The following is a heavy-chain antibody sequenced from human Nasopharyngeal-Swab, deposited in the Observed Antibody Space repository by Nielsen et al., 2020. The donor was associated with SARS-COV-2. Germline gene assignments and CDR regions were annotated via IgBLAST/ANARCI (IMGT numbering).Heavy chain of an antibody. D-gene: IGHD3-9*01. CDR3: TIPDYDILTGPYYYYYGMDV. V-gene: IGHV3-15*01. CDR2: IKSKTDGGTT. J-gene: IGHJ6*02. CDR1: GFTFDDYA. Sequence: GESLKISCAASGFTFDDYAMHWVRQAPGKGLEWVGRIKSKTDGGTTDYAAPVKGRFTISRDDSKNTLYLQMNSLKTEDTAVYYCTIPDYDILTGPYYYYYGMDVWGQGTTVTVSS.